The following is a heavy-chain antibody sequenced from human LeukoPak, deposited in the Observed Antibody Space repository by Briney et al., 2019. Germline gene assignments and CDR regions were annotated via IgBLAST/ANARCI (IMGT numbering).Heavy chain of an antibody. D-gene: IGHD3-16*01. J-gene: IGHJ3*02. CDR3: ASNLWGSAFDI. Sequence: SETLSLTCTVSGGSITDYYWSWIRQPPGRGLEWIGFIYYSGSINYNPSLKSRVTISVDTSRNQFSLKLNSVTAADTAVYYCASNLWGSAFDIWGQGTMVTVSS. CDR2: IYYSGSI. CDR1: GGSITDYY. V-gene: IGHV4-59*08.